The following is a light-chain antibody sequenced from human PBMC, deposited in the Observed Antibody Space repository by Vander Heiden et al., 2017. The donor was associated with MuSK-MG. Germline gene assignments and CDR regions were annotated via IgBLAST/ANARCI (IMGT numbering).Light chain of an antibody. Sequence: SYELTQPLSVSVALGKTARITCGGNNIGSKNVHWYQQKPGQALVLVIYRDSNRPSGIPERFSGSNSGNTATLTISRAQAGDEADYYCQVWDSRVVFGGGTKLTVL. J-gene: IGLJ2*01. CDR3: QVWDSRVV. CDR2: RDS. V-gene: IGLV3-9*01. CDR1: NIGSKN.